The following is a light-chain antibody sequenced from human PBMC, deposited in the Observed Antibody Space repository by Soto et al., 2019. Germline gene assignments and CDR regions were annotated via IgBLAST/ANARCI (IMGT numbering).Light chain of an antibody. CDR2: GAT. Sequence: EIVLTQSPGTLSLSPGERATLSCRASQSVSSSYLAWYQQKPGQAPRLLISGATSRAAGIPDRFSGSGSGTDFTLTISRLEPEDFAVYYCQQYGSSPLTFGGGTKVEIK. CDR3: QQYGSSPLT. CDR1: QSVSSSY. J-gene: IGKJ4*01. V-gene: IGKV3-20*01.